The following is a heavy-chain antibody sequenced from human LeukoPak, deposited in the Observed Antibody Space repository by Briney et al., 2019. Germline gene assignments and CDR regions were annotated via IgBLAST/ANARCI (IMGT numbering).Heavy chain of an antibody. CDR2: INPNSGGT. CDR1: GYTFTGYY. V-gene: IGHV1-2*02. Sequence: ASVKVSCKASGYTFTGYYMHWVRQAPGQGLERMGWINPNSGGTNYAQKFQGRVTMTRDTSISTAYMELSRLRSDDTAVYYCARFAFVSYVPAPLPYGMDVWGQGTTVTVSS. CDR3: ARFAFVSYVPAPLPYGMDV. D-gene: IGHD5-18*01. J-gene: IGHJ6*02.